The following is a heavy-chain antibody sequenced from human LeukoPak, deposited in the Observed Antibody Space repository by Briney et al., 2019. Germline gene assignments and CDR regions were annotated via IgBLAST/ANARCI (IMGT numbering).Heavy chain of an antibody. V-gene: IGHV3-7*04. CDR1: GFTFSSYA. CDR2: IRQDGNEK. Sequence: GGALRLSCAASGFTFSSYAMSWVRQGPGKGLEWVANIRQDGNEKYYVDSVKGRFTISRDNPKNSLYLQMNSLRAEDTAIYYCARLRAAQTYDCWGQGTLVTVSS. D-gene: IGHD6-13*01. CDR3: ARLRAAQTYDC. J-gene: IGHJ4*02.